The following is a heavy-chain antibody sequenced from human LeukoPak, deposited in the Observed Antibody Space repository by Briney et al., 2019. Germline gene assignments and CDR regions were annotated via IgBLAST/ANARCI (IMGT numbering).Heavy chain of an antibody. CDR2: ISSGGTTI. J-gene: IGHJ6*03. CDR3: AKRRGLELLYYYYMDV. V-gene: IGHV3-48*03. D-gene: IGHD1-7*01. CDR1: GFTFSSYE. Sequence: GGSLRLSCAASGFTFSSYEMNWVRQAPGKGLEWVSYISSGGTTIYYADSVKGRFTISRDNSKNTLYLQMNSLRAEDTAVYYCAKRRGLELLYYYYMDVWGKGTTVTVSS.